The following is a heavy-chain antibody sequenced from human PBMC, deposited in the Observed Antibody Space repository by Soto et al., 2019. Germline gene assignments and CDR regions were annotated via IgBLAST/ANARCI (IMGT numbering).Heavy chain of an antibody. CDR2: INPNSGGT. CDR1: GYTFTGYY. Sequence: QVPLVQSGAEVKKPGASVKVSCKPSGYTFTGYYMHWVRQAPGQGLEWMGWINPNSGGTNYAQKFQGRVTMTRDTSISTAYMELSRLRSDDTALYYCARGFGSGYSLGDYWGQGTLVTVSS. CDR3: ARGFGSGYSLGDY. J-gene: IGHJ4*02. V-gene: IGHV1-2*02. D-gene: IGHD3-22*01.